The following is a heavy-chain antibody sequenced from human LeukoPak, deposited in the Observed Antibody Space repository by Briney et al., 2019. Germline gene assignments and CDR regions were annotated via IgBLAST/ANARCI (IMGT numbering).Heavy chain of an antibody. CDR2: IYYSGST. V-gene: IGHV4-39*07. Sequence: SSETLSLTCTVSGASISSSSYYWGWIRQPPGKGLEWIGNIYYSGSTYYNPSLKSRVTISGDTSKNQFSLKLSSVTAADTAVYYCASREDYYDSLFDYWGQGTLVTVSS. CDR1: GASISSSSYY. CDR3: ASREDYYDSLFDY. J-gene: IGHJ4*02. D-gene: IGHD3-22*01.